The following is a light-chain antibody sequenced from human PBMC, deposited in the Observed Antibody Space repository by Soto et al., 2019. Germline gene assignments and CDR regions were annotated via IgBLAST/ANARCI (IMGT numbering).Light chain of an antibody. J-gene: IGKJ1*01. CDR1: QSVASNY. CDR3: QQYGRSPRT. Sequence: EIVLTQSPGTLSLSPGERATLSCRASQSVASNYLAWYQQKPGQPPRLLIYDASSRATGIPDRFSGSGSGTDFTLTISRLEPEDLAVYYCQQYGRSPRTFGHGTKVEIK. CDR2: DAS. V-gene: IGKV3-20*01.